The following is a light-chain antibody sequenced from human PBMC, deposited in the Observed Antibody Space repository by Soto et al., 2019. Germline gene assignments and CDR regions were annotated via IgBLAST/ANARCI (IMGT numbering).Light chain of an antibody. Sequence: QSVLTQPPSVSGAPGQSVTISCTGNSSNIGAGHDVHWYQQPPGTAPKLLIFRNNNRASGVPGRFSGARSGTSASLAITGLQTWDEADYYCQSFDSNLSGWVFGGGTKLTVL. J-gene: IGLJ3*02. CDR1: SSNIGAGHD. CDR3: QSFDSNLSGWV. V-gene: IGLV1-40*01. CDR2: RNN.